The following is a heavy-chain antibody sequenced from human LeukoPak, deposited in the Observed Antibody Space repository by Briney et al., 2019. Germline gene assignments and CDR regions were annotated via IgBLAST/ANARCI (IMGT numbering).Heavy chain of an antibody. CDR2: IRSSGSTI. D-gene: IGHD3-22*01. Sequence: GGSLRLSCAASGFTFSSYEMNWVRQAPGKGLEWVSYIRSSGSTIYYADSVKGRFTISRDNAKNSLYLQMNSLRAEDTAVYYCARGGSSYYDSSGYYSPHFDYWGQGTLVTVSS. CDR1: GFTFSSYE. J-gene: IGHJ4*02. V-gene: IGHV3-48*03. CDR3: ARGGSSYYDSSGYYSPHFDY.